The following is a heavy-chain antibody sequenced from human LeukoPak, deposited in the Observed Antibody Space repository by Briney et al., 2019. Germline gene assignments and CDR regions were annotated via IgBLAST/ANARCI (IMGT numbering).Heavy chain of an antibody. J-gene: IGHJ4*02. CDR3: ASTMVRGVIRY. CDR2: INHSGST. D-gene: IGHD3-10*01. V-gene: IGHV4-34*01. CDR1: GGSFSGYY. Sequence: SETLSLTCAVYGGSFSGYYWSWIRQPPGKGLEWIGEINHSGSTNYNPSLKSRVTISVDTSKNQFSLKLSSVTAADTAVYYCASTMVRGVIRYWGQGTLVTVSS.